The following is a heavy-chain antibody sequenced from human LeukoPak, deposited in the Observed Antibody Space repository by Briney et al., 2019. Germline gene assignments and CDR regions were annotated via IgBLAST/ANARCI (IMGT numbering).Heavy chain of an antibody. Sequence: PSETLSLTCSVSGGSISSSSSYWGWIRQPPGKGLEWIGSIYYSGSSFDNPALKSRVTISVDTSKNQFSLKLSSVTAADTAVYYCARDDIVVVAATKAYYFDYWGQGTLVTVSS. CDR3: ARDDIVVVAATKAYYFDY. CDR1: GGSISSSSSY. D-gene: IGHD2-15*01. J-gene: IGHJ4*02. CDR2: IYYSGSS. V-gene: IGHV4-39*02.